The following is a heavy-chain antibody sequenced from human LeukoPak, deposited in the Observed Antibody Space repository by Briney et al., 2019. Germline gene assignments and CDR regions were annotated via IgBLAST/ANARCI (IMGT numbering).Heavy chain of an antibody. D-gene: IGHD2-15*01. CDR3: AADGEYCSGGSCYDY. V-gene: IGHV1-18*01. Sequence: ASVKVSCKASGYTFTSYGISWVRQAPGQGLEWMGWISAYNGNTNYAQKLQGRVTMTTDTSTSTAYMELRSLRSDDTAVYYCAADGEYCSGGSCYDYWGQGTLVTVSS. CDR1: GYTFTSYG. J-gene: IGHJ4*02. CDR2: ISAYNGNT.